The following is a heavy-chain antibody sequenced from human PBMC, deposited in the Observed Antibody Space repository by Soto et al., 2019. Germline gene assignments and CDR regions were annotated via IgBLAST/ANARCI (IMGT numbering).Heavy chain of an antibody. CDR3: ARVVAAAGRYYYYGMDV. CDR2: IIPIFGTA. V-gene: IGHV1-69*13. J-gene: IGHJ6*02. Sequence: SVKVSCKASGGTFSSHAISWVRQAPGQGLEWMGGIIPIFGTANYAQKFQGRVTITADESTSTAYMELSSLRSEDTAVYYCARVVAAAGRYYYYGMDVWGQGTTVTVSS. CDR1: GGTFSSHA. D-gene: IGHD6-13*01.